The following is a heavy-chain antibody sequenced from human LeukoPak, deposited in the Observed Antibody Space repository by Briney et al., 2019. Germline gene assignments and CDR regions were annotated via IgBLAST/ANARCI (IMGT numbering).Heavy chain of an antibody. CDR1: GFTFSSYS. D-gene: IGHD6-13*01. CDR3: AIAAAPAPHDY. Sequence: GGSLRLSCAASGFTFSSYSMTWVRQAPGKGLEWVSRISGPGGTTYYTDSVKGRFTISRDNSKNTLYLQMNSLRAEDTAVYYCAIAAAPAPHDYWGQGTLVTVSS. V-gene: IGHV3-23*01. J-gene: IGHJ4*02. CDR2: ISGPGGTT.